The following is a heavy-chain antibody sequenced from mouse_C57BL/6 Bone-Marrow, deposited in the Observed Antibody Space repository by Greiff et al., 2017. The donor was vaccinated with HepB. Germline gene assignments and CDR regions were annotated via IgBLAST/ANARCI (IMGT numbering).Heavy chain of an antibody. CDR1: GFTFSSYA. V-gene: IGHV5-4*01. CDR3: ARDNGNFYAMYY. CDR2: ISDGGSYT. D-gene: IGHD2-1*01. Sequence: DVKLVESGGGLVKPGGSLKLSCAASGFTFSSYAMSWVRQTPEKRLEWVATISDGGSYTYYPDNVKGRFTISRDNAKNNLYLQMSHLKSEDTAMYYCARDNGNFYAMYYWGQGTSVTVSS. J-gene: IGHJ4*01.